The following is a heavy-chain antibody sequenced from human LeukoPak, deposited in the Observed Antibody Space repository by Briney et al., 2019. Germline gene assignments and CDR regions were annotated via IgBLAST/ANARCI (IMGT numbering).Heavy chain of an antibody. J-gene: IGHJ5*02. D-gene: IGHD4-23*01. V-gene: IGHV1-69*05. CDR1: GGTFSSYA. CDR3: ARDLNVDYGGNSGWFDP. CDR2: IIPIFGTA. Sequence: ASVKVSCKXSGGTFSSYAISWVRQAPGQGLEWMGRIIPIFGTANYAQKFQGRVTITTDESTSTAYMELSSLGSEDTAVYYCARDLNVDYGGNSGWFDPWGQGTLVTVSS.